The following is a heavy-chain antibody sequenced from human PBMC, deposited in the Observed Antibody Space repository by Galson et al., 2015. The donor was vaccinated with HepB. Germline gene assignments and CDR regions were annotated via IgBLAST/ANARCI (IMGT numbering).Heavy chain of an antibody. D-gene: IGHD6-19*01. V-gene: IGHV3-48*03. CDR3: ARAEGKAVAGDDAFDI. Sequence: SLRLSCAGSGFTFSSYEMNWVRQAPGKGLERVLYISSSGNTIYYADSVKGRFTISRDNAKNTLYLQMNSLRAEDTAVYYCARAEGKAVAGDDAFDIWGQGTMVTVSS. CDR1: GFTFSSYE. CDR2: ISSSGNTI. J-gene: IGHJ3*02.